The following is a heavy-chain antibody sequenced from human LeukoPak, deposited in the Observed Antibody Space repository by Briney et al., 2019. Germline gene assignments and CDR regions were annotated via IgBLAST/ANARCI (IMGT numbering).Heavy chain of an antibody. CDR3: ARAGGRYCSGGSCYESSNLDY. CDR1: GYTFTSNY. V-gene: IGHV1-46*01. D-gene: IGHD2-15*01. J-gene: IGHJ4*02. CDR2: ISPSGGST. Sequence: GASVKVSCKAFGYTFTSNYMHWVRQAPGQGPEWMGVISPSGGSTTYAQKFQGRVTLTRDTSTSTDYLELSSLRSEDTAVYYCARAGGRYCSGGSCYESSNLDYWGQGTLVTVSS.